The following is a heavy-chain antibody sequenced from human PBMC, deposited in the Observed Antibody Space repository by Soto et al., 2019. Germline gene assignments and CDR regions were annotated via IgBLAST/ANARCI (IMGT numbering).Heavy chain of an antibody. CDR2: VYQSGTT. Sequence: QLQLQESGPDLVGPWKTFSSTCLVLVASIATVITFWAGFRRPPGRGLEGIGNVYQSGTTRLNPSLKSRVSIFVDRSKNQFSLELNSATAADRAVYYCARQPESTSYFDYWGQGILVTVSS. V-gene: IGHV4-39*01. D-gene: IGHD2-2*01. CDR1: VASIATVIT. CDR3: ARQPESTSYFDY. J-gene: IGHJ4*02.